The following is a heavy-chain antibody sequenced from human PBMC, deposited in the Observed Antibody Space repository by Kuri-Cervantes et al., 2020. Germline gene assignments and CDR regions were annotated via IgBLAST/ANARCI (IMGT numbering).Heavy chain of an antibody. D-gene: IGHD1-1*01. J-gene: IGHJ4*02. V-gene: IGHV3-30*18. Sequence: GGSLRLSCAASGFTFSSYAMSWVRQAPGKGLEWVAVISYDGSNKYYADSVKGRFTISRDNSKNTLYLQMNSLRAEDTAVYYCAKSVERAYVYWGQGTLVTVSS. CDR3: AKSVERAYVY. CDR2: ISYDGSNK. CDR1: GFTFSSYA.